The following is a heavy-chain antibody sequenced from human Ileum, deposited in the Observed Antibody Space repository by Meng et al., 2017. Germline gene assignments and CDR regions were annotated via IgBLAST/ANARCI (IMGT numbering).Heavy chain of an antibody. D-gene: IGHD2-2*01. V-gene: IGHV1-18*01. J-gene: IGHJ4*02. CDR3: ARGRHCSSTTCYLSDS. CDR2: TSTYNSNR. CDR1: GYSFTNYG. Sequence: QVHLVQSEPEVRKPGASVKVSCQASGYSFTNYGINWVRQAPGKGLEWMGWTSTYNSNRNYAQSLQGRVTMTTDTSTTTAYMGLRSLTFDDTAVYYCARGRHCSSTTCYLSDSWGQGTLVTVSS.